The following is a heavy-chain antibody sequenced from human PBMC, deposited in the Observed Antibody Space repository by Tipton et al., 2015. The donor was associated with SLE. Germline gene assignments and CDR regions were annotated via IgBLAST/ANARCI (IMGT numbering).Heavy chain of an antibody. D-gene: IGHD3-22*01. Sequence: GSLRLSCAASGFTFSSYWMHWVRQAPGKGLVWVSRINSDGSSTSYADSVKGRFTISRDNAKNTLYLQMNSLRAEDTAAYYCARDFDYYDSSGYEGYWGQGTLVTVSS. J-gene: IGHJ4*02. V-gene: IGHV3-74*01. CDR3: ARDFDYYDSSGYEGY. CDR1: GFTFSSYW. CDR2: INSDGSST.